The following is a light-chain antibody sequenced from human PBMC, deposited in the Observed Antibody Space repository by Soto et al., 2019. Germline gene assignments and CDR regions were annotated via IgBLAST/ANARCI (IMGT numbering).Light chain of an antibody. J-gene: IGKJ5*01. CDR1: QSVSSSY. V-gene: IGKV3-20*01. CDR2: GAS. CDR3: QQYGSSLIT. Sequence: EIGLTQSPGTLSLSPGERATLSCRASQSVSSSYLAWYQQKPGQAPRLLIYGASSRATGIPDRFSGSGSGTDFTLTISRLEPEDFAVYYGQQYGSSLITVGQGTRLESK.